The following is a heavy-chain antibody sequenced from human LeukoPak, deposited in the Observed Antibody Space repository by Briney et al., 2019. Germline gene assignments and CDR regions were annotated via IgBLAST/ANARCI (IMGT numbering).Heavy chain of an antibody. J-gene: IGHJ6*03. D-gene: IGHD2-2*01. CDR1: VGSFRGYY. V-gene: IGHV4-34*01. Sequence: TAETLSLTCAVYVGSFRGYYRSWIRQPPRKGLEGIGEINHRGSTNYNPSHRSRVTISVDTAKNQCSLKLSSVTAADTAVYYCARGGDIVVVPAAARNYYYYMDVWGKGTTVTVSS. CDR2: INHRGST. CDR3: ARGGDIVVVPAAARNYYYYMDV.